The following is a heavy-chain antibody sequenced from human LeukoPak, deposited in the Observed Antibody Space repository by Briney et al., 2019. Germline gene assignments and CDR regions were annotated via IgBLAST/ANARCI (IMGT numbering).Heavy chain of an antibody. D-gene: IGHD6-19*01. CDR2: ISASGGST. J-gene: IGHJ6*02. CDR1: RFTFSSCD. CDR3: AKLMAGYYYYGMDV. V-gene: IGHV3-23*01. Sequence: GGSLRLSCAASRFTFSSCDMSWVRQAPGKGLEWVSGISASGGSTYYADSVKGRFTITRDNSKNTLYLQMNSLRAEDTAVYYCAKLMAGYYYYGMDVWGQGTTVTVSS.